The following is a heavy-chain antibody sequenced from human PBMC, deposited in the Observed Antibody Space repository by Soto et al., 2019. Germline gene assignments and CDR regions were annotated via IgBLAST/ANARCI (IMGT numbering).Heavy chain of an antibody. CDR1: GFTFSSYA. J-gene: IGHJ4*02. Sequence: QVQLVESGGGVVQPGRSLRLSCAASGFTFSSYAMHWVRQAPGKGLEWVAVISYDGSNQYYADSVKGRFTISRDNSKKTLSLHMNSPRAEDTAVYYCSRDHTYDIVTGYYNYWGQGTLGTVAS. CDR3: SRDHTYDIVTGYYNY. D-gene: IGHD3-9*01. CDR2: ISYDGSNQ. V-gene: IGHV3-30-3*01.